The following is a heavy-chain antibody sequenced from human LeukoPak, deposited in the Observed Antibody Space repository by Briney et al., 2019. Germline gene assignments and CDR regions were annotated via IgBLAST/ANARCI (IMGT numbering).Heavy chain of an antibody. V-gene: IGHV3-74*01. Sequence: GGSLRLSCAASGCTFSNYWMHWVRQAPGKGLVWVSRIKGDGGSPTYADSVKGRLTISRDNAKHTLYLQMNRLRAEDTAVYYCARKPDYYGADYWGQGTLVTVSS. CDR3: ARKPDYYGADY. D-gene: IGHD3-10*01. CDR2: IKGDGGSP. CDR1: GCTFSNYW. J-gene: IGHJ4*02.